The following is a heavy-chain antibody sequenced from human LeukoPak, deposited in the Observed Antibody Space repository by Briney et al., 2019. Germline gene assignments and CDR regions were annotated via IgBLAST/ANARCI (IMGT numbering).Heavy chain of an antibody. D-gene: IGHD3-3*01. J-gene: IGHJ3*02. CDR1: GGSISSYY. V-gene: IGHV4-59*01. Sequence: PSETLSLTCTVSGGSISSYYWSWIRQPPGKGLEWIGYIYYSGSTNYNPSLKSRVTISVDTSKNQFSLKLSSVTAADTTVYYCARHGTYDFWSGYYEDAFDIWGQGTMVTVSS. CDR3: ARHGTYDFWSGYYEDAFDI. CDR2: IYYSGST.